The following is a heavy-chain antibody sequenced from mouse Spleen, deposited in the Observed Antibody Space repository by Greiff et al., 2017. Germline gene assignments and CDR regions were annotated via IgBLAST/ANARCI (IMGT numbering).Heavy chain of an antibody. CDR1: GFSLTSYG. J-gene: IGHJ2*01. CDR3: ARDGYYGWYYFDY. CDR2: IWSGGST. V-gene: IGHV2-2*01. Sequence: VKVVESGPGLVQPSQSLSITCTVSGFSLTSYGVHWVRQSPGKGLEWLGVIWSGGSTDYNAAFISRLSISKDNSKSQVFFKMNSLQADDTAIYYCARDGYYGWYYFDYWGQGTTLTVSS. D-gene: IGHD2-3*01.